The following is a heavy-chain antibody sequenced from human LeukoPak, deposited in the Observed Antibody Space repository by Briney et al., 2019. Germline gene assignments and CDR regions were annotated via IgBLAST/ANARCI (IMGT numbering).Heavy chain of an antibody. J-gene: IGHJ3*02. D-gene: IGHD3-22*01. CDR3: ARGDNYDSSGYDYVDAFDI. Sequence: SVKVSCKASGGTFSSYAISWVRQAPGQGLEWMGGIIPIFGTANYAQKFQGRVTITADKSTSTAYMELSSLRSEDTAVYYCARGDNYDSSGYDYVDAFDIWGQGTMVTVSS. CDR1: GGTFSSYA. CDR2: IIPIFGTA. V-gene: IGHV1-69*06.